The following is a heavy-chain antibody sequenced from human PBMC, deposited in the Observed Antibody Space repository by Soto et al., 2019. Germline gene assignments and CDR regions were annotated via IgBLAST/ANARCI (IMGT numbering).Heavy chain of an antibody. CDR3: ARTRKWLRLLDY. CDR2: INHSGTT. D-gene: IGHD5-12*01. CDR1: GGSFSGYT. J-gene: IGHJ4*02. V-gene: IGHV4-34*01. Sequence: SETLSLTCAVYGGSFSGYTWIWIRQPPGKGLEWIGEINHSGTTNHNPSLKSRVIISVDTSKNQFSLKLSSVTAADTAVYYCARTRKWLRLLDYWGQGTLVTVSS.